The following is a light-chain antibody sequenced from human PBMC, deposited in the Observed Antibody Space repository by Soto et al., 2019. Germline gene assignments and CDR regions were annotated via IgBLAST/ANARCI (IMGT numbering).Light chain of an antibody. V-gene: IGLV1-44*01. CDR1: GRDIGAYDY. J-gene: IGLJ1*01. CDR3: AAWDDILNGYV. Sequence: QSVLTQPASVSGSPGQSITISCTGSGRDIGAYDYVSWYQQHPGKAPKLVIYSNYDRPSGVPDRFSGSTSGTSASLVIRGLQSEDEADYYCAAWDDILNGYVFGGGTKVTVL. CDR2: SNY.